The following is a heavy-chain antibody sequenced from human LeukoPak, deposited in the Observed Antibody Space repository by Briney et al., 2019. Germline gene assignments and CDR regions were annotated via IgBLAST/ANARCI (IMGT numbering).Heavy chain of an antibody. D-gene: IGHD6-13*01. J-gene: IGHJ3*02. V-gene: IGHV3-23*01. Sequence: GGSLRLSCAASGFTFSSYAMSWVRQAPGKGLEWVSAISGSGDSTYYADSVKGRFTISRDNSKNTLYLQMNSLRAEDTAVYYCAKEYSSSWYHGDAFDIWGQGTMVTVSS. CDR1: GFTFSSYA. CDR2: ISGSGDST. CDR3: AKEYSSSWYHGDAFDI.